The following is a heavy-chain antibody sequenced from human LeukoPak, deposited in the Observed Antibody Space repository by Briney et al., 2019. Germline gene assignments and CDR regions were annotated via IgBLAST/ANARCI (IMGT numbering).Heavy chain of an antibody. Sequence: ASVKVSCKASGYTFTGYYMHWVRQAPGQGLEWMGWINPNSGGTNYAQKFQGWVTMTRDTSISTAYMELSRLRSDDTAVYYCARDTYYYDSSGYYRFDYWGQGTLVTVSS. CDR1: GYTFTGYY. V-gene: IGHV1-2*04. J-gene: IGHJ4*02. CDR2: INPNSGGT. D-gene: IGHD3-22*01. CDR3: ARDTYYYDSSGYYRFDY.